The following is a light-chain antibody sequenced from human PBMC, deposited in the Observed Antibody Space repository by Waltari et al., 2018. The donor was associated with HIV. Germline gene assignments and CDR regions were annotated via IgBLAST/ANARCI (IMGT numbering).Light chain of an antibody. V-gene: IGLV2-18*02. CDR2: EFT. Sequence: QSALTQPPSVSGSLGQSVTIPCTGTSSDIGAYNRVSWYPQSPGTAPKLRIDEFTHRPSGVPVRFSGSKSGNTASLTISGLQADDEADYYCSSYTTTSTLYVFGTGTKVTV. CDR3: SSYTTTSTLYV. CDR1: SSDIGAYNR. J-gene: IGLJ1*01.